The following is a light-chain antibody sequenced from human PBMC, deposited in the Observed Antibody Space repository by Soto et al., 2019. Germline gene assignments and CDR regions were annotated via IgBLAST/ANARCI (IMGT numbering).Light chain of an antibody. CDR1: RNVNRK. Sequence: EIVMTQSPATLSVSPGERATLSCRASRNVNRKLAWYQQKPGQAPRLLIYDASTRATGIPDRFSGSGSGTEFTLTISSLLSEDLTVYYCQQYGSSPLTFGGGTKVEIK. CDR3: QQYGSSPLT. J-gene: IGKJ4*01. CDR2: DAS. V-gene: IGKV3-15*01.